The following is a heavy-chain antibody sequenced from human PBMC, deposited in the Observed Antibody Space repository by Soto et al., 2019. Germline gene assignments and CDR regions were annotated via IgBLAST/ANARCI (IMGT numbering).Heavy chain of an antibody. CDR3: ARDQAAGGTISRYFQD. V-gene: IGHV3-23*01. J-gene: IGHJ1*01. Sequence: GSLRLSCEASGFTFSSYAMSWVRQAPGKGLEWVSGISGGGSTTYYADSVKGRFTISRDNSKNTLYLQLNSLRAEDTAVYYCARDQAAGGTISRYFQDWGQGTLVTVSS. CDR1: GFTFSSYA. CDR2: ISGGGSTT. D-gene: IGHD6-13*01.